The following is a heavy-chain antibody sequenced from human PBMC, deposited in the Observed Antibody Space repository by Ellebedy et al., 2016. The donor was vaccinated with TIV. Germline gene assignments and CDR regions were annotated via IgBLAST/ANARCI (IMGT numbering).Heavy chain of an antibody. V-gene: IGHV1-2*02. CDR3: ERGAGSSSYAKYNWFDP. D-gene: IGHD6-13*01. Sequence: AASVKVSCKASGYTFTDYYLHWVRQAPGQGLEWMGWINPNSGGTNYAQKFQGRVTMTRDTSISTAYMELSRLRSDDTAEYYCERGAGSSSYAKYNWFDPWGQGTLVTVSS. J-gene: IGHJ5*02. CDR2: INPNSGGT. CDR1: GYTFTDYY.